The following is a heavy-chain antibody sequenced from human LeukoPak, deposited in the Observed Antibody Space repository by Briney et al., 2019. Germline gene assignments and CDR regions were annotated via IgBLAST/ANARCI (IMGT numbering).Heavy chain of an antibody. CDR1: GGSISSYY. V-gene: IGHV4-4*07. CDR2: IYTSGST. Sequence: PSETLSLTCTVSGGSISSYYWSWIRQPAGKGLEWIGRIYTSGSTNYNPSLKSRVTMSVDTSKNQFSLKLSSVTAADTAVYYCARVKGYGDYGDWFDPWGQGTLVTVSS. J-gene: IGHJ5*02. CDR3: ARVKGYGDYGDWFDP. D-gene: IGHD4-17*01.